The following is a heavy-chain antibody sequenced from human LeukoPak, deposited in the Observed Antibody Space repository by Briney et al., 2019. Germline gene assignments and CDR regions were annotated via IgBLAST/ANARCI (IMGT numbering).Heavy chain of an antibody. V-gene: IGHV3-33*08. J-gene: IGHJ3*02. D-gene: IGHD3-9*01. Sequence: PGGSLRLSCAASGFTFSSYSMNWVRQAPGKGLEWVAVIWYDGSNKYYADSVKGRFTISRDNSKNTLYLQMNSLRAEDTAVYYCARGDYVILTGYPYPRSPPFDIGGQGTMVTVSS. CDR2: IWYDGSNK. CDR3: ARGDYVILTGYPYPRSPPFDI. CDR1: GFTFSSYS.